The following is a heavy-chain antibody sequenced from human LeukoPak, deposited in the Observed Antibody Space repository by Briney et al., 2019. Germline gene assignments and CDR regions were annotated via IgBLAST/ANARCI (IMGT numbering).Heavy chain of an antibody. CDR3: AKVAAAVDFDY. Sequence: TGGSLRLSCAASGFTFSSYWMHWVRQAPGKGLEWVAFIRYDGSNKYYADSVKGRFTISRDNSKNTLYLQMNSLRAEDTAVYYCAKVAAAVDFDYWGQGTLVTVSS. V-gene: IGHV3-30*02. CDR2: IRYDGSNK. CDR1: GFTFSSYW. D-gene: IGHD6-13*01. J-gene: IGHJ4*02.